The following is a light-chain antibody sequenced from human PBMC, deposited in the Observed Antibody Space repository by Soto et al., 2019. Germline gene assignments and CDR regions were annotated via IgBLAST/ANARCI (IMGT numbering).Light chain of an antibody. J-gene: IGKJ1*01. CDR1: QSISSW. CDR2: DAS. V-gene: IGKV1-5*01. Sequence: DIQMTQSPSTLSASVGDRVTITCRASQSISSWLAWYQQKPGKAPKLLIYDASSLASGVPSRFSGSGSGTEFTLTISSLQPDDFATYYCQQYNSYSLPFGQGTKEEIK. CDR3: QQYNSYSLP.